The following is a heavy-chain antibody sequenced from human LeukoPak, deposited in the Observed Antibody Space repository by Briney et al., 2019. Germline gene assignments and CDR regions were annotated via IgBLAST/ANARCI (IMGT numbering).Heavy chain of an antibody. V-gene: IGHV4-59*01. CDR3: ARGGYYGSGNDFRFDP. CDR1: GISISSYY. CDR2: IHYTGST. J-gene: IGHJ5*02. Sequence: PSETLSLICTVSGISISSYYWSWIRQSPGRGLECIGYIHYTGSTNYNPSLKSRVTISVETSKNQFSLKLKSVTAADTAVYYCARGGYYGSGNDFRFDPWGQGTLVTVSS. D-gene: IGHD3-10*01.